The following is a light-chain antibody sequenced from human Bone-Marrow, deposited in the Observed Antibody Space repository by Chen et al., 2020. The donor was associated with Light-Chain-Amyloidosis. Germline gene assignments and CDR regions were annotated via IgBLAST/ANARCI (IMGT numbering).Light chain of an antibody. Sequence: SFALTQLPSVSLSPGQSASTTYSGDDLSTKYASWYQQKPGQAPLLVIHRNTERPSGNSERFSGSSAGTTATLTISGVQAEDEADYHCQTADSSGTYEVIFGGGTKLTVL. CDR2: RNT. CDR3: QTADSSGTYEVI. J-gene: IGLJ2*01. CDR1: DLSTKY. V-gene: IGLV3-25*03.